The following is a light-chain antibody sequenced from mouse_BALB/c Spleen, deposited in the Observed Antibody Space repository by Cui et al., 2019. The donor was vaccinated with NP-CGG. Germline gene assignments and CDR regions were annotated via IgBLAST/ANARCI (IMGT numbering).Light chain of an antibody. J-gene: IGLJ1*01. Sequence: QGVVPQECVITPSAGKTVPLTCRSSTGAVTTSNYANWVQEKPDHLFTGLIGGTNNRTPGVPARFSGSLIGDKAALTITGAQTEDEAIYFCALWYSNHWVFGGGTKLTVL. CDR1: TGAVTTSNY. CDR2: GTN. V-gene: IGLV1*01. CDR3: ALWYSNHWV.